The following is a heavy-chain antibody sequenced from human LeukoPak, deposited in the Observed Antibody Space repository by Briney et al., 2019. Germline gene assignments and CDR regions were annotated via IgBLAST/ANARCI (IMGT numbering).Heavy chain of an antibody. V-gene: IGHV4-4*07. CDR2: IYTSGST. Sequence: SETLSLTCTVSGGSISSYYWSWIRHPAGKGREGIGRIYTSGSTNYNPSLKSRVTMSVDTSKNQFSLKLSSVTAADTAVYYCARDQGYCSGGSCYSNLHFDYWGQGTLVTVSS. CDR1: GGSISSYY. D-gene: IGHD2-15*01. J-gene: IGHJ4*02. CDR3: ARDQGYCSGGSCYSNLHFDY.